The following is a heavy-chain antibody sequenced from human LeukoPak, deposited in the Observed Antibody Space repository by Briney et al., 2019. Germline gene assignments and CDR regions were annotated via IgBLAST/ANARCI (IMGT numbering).Heavy chain of an antibody. CDR3: AREDVVVVAATYNWFDP. CDR2: IYYSGSA. CDR1: GASISGSTYY. J-gene: IGHJ5*02. D-gene: IGHD2-15*01. Sequence: SETLSLTCTVSGASISGSTYYWGWVRRPPGKGLEWIGSIYYSGSAYYNPSLKSRGTISVDTSKNQFSLKLNSVTPEDTAVYYCAREDVVVVAATYNWFDPWGQGTLVTVSS. V-gene: IGHV4-39*02.